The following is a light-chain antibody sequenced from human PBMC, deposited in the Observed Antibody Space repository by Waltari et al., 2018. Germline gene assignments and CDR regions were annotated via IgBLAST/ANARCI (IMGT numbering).Light chain of an antibody. CDR2: AAS. V-gene: IGKV1-39*01. J-gene: IGKJ4*01. CDR1: QSISSY. Sequence: DIQMTQSPSSLSASVEARVTITCRESQSISSYLNWYQQKPGKAPKLLIYAASSLQSGVPSRFSGSGSGTDFTLTISSLQPEDFATYYCQQSYSTPLTFGGGTKVEIK. CDR3: QQSYSTPLT.